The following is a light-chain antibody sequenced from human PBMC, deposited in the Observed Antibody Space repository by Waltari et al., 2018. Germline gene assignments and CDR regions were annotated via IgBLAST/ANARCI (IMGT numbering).Light chain of an antibody. Sequence: DIVMTQTPLSLPVTLGEPASISCRSSQSLLDSEDGNTYLEWYLQKPGQSPQLLIYEVFNRASGVPDRFSGSGSDTDFTLKISRVEAEDVGVYYCMQALEFPWTFGQGTKVEIK. CDR3: MQALEFPWT. V-gene: IGKV2-40*01. J-gene: IGKJ1*01. CDR2: EVF. CDR1: QSLLDSEDGNTY.